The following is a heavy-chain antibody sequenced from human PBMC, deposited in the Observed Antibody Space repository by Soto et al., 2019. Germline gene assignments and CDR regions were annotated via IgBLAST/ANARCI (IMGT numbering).Heavy chain of an antibody. J-gene: IGHJ6*02. Sequence: GESLKISCKGSGYSFTSYWIGWVRQMPGKGLEWMRIIYPGDSDTRYSPSFQGQVTISADKSISTAYLQWSSLKASDTVMYYFASTYGSGSRKRKYYYYGMDVWGQGTTVTVSS. CDR2: IYPGDSDT. V-gene: IGHV5-51*01. CDR1: GYSFTSYW. D-gene: IGHD3-10*01. CDR3: ASTYGSGSRKRKYYYYGMDV.